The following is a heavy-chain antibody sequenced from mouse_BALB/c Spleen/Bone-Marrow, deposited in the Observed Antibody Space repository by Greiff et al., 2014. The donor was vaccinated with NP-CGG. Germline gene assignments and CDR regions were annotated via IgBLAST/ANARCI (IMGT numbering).Heavy chain of an antibody. Sequence: VQLLQSGAELVKPGASVKLSCTASGFNIKDTYIHWVKQSPEQGLEWIGRIDPANGNTKYDPKFQGKATITADTSSNTGNLQLSSLTSEDAAVYCCAMAVYYGNDYWGQGTTLTVSS. D-gene: IGHD2-1*01. CDR1: GFNIKDTY. CDR2: IDPANGNT. J-gene: IGHJ2*01. CDR3: AMAVYYGNDY. V-gene: IGHV14-3*02.